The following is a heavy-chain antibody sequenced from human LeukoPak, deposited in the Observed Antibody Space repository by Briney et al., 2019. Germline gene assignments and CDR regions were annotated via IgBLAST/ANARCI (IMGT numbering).Heavy chain of an antibody. CDR2: ISSSGSTI. D-gene: IGHD3-10*01. CDR1: GFTFSDYY. CDR3: ARDATMVRGDNTFDY. J-gene: IGHJ4*02. Sequence: PGGSLRLSCAASGFTFSDYYMSWIRQAPGKGLEWVSYISSSGSTIYYADSVKGRFTNSRDNAKNSLYLQMNSLRAEDTAVYYCARDATMVRGDNTFDYWGQGTLVTVSS. V-gene: IGHV3-11*01.